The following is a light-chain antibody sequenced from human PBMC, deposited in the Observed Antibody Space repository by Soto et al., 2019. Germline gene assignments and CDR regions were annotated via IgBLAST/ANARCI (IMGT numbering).Light chain of an antibody. V-gene: IGKV3-11*01. J-gene: IGKJ1*01. CDR3: QQRSDWTLT. Sequence: EIVLTQSPATLSLSPGERATLSCRASQSVSSYLAWYQQKPGQAPRLLIYDASNRATGIPARFSGSGSGTAFTLTISSLEPEDFAVYYCQQRSDWTLTFGRGTKVEIK. CDR1: QSVSSY. CDR2: DAS.